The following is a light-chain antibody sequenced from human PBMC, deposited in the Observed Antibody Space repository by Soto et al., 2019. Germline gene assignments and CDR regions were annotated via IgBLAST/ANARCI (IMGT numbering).Light chain of an antibody. CDR3: QQYNNCPLT. CDR1: QRVSSN. Sequence: EIVMTQSPATLSVSPGERATLSCRASQRVSSNLAWYQQKPGQAPRLLIYGSSTRATGIPARFSGSGSGTDFTLTISSLQFEDFEVYYCQQYNNCPLTFGGGTKVEIK. J-gene: IGKJ4*01. CDR2: GSS. V-gene: IGKV3-15*01.